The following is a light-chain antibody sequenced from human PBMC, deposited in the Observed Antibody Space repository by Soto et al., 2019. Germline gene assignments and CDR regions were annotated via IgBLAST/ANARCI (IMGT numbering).Light chain of an antibody. CDR2: KAA. J-gene: IGKJ1*01. CDR1: QSITDS. CDR3: QQYESYSWT. V-gene: IGKV1-5*03. Sequence: DIRMTQSPSTLSASVGDRVTITCRASQSITDSLAWYQQKPGKAPKLLIYKAATLERGVPSRFSGSGSGTEFTLAISSLQPDDFATYYCQQYESYSWTFGQGTKVEVK.